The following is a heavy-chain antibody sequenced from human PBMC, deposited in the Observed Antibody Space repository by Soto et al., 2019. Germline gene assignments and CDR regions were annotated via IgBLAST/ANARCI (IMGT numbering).Heavy chain of an antibody. V-gene: IGHV5-51*01. J-gene: IGHJ4*02. Sequence: PGESLKISCQCSGYTFSNMWIAWVRQMPGKGLEYMGIISPADSETRYSPAFQGQVTISVDRSSSTAYLQWSSLKASDSGFYYCARDGRGSSYGIREDYWGQGTLVTVSS. D-gene: IGHD6-6*01. CDR2: ISPADSET. CDR1: GYTFSNMW. CDR3: ARDGRGSSYGIREDY.